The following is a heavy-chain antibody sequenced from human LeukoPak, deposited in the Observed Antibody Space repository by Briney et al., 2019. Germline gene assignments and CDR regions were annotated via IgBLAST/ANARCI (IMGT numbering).Heavy chain of an antibody. V-gene: IGHV3-21*01. D-gene: IGHD6-19*01. CDR2: ISSSSSYI. CDR1: GFTFSSYS. J-gene: IGHJ6*03. Sequence: PGGSLRLSCAASGFTFSSYSMNWVRQAPGKGLEWVSSISSSSSYIYYADSVKGRFTISRDNAKNSLYLQVSSLRAEDTAVYYCARGPAVADYYQYYYIDVWGTGTTVTVSS. CDR3: ARGPAVADYYQYYYIDV.